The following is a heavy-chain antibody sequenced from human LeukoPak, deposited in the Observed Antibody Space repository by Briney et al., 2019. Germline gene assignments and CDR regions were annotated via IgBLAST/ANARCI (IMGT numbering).Heavy chain of an antibody. D-gene: IGHD2-15*01. CDR3: AKDGWYCSGGTCYGHDY. CDR1: GFTFSSYE. CDR2: ISSSGSTI. V-gene: IGHV3-48*03. Sequence: PGGSLRLSCAASGFTFSSYEMNWVRQAPGKGLEWVSYISSSGSTIYYADSVKGRFTISRDNSKNTLYLQMNSLRAEDTAVYYCAKDGWYCSGGTCYGHDYWGQGTLVTVSS. J-gene: IGHJ4*02.